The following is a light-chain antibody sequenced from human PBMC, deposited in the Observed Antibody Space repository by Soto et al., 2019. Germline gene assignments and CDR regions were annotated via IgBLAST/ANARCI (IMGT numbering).Light chain of an antibody. CDR1: QSVSSN. J-gene: IGKJ5*01. CDR2: GAS. Sequence: IVLTQSPATLSVSPGERATLSCRVSQSVSSNLAWHQQRPGQAPRLLIYGASTRATGVPARFSGGGSGTEFTLTITSLQSEDFSVYGCQQYNNGPLTFGPGTLLEIK. CDR3: QQYNNGPLT. V-gene: IGKV3D-15*01.